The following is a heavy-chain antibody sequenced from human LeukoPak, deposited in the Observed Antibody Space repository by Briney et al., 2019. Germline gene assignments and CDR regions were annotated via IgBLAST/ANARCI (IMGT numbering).Heavy chain of an antibody. J-gene: IGHJ4*02. CDR3: ATRPAGSTWAGVFDF. Sequence: SETLSLTCTVSGASMSNHFWSWIRQPPGKGLEWIGYIYDSETTDYNPSLKSRVTMSVDTSGNQFSLKLSSVSAADTALYYCATRPAGSTWAGVFDFWSRGTLVTVSS. CDR2: IYDSETT. CDR1: GASMSNHF. D-gene: IGHD6-13*01. V-gene: IGHV4-59*11.